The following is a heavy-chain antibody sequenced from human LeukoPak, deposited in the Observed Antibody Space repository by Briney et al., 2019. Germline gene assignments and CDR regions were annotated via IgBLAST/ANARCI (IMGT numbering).Heavy chain of an antibody. J-gene: IGHJ3*02. D-gene: IGHD3-3*01. CDR2: INYSART. V-gene: IGHV4-39*07. CDR3: ARIITIFDPDAFDI. CDR1: GGSISSSAYY. Sequence: SETLSLTCTVSGGSISSSAYYWGWIRQPPGKGLEWIGSINYSARTYYNPSLKSRVTISVDTSKNQFSLKLSSVTAADTAVYYCARIITIFDPDAFDIWGQGTMVTVSS.